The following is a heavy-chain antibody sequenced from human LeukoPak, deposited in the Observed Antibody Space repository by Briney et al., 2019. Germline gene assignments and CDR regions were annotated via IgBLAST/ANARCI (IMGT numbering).Heavy chain of an antibody. V-gene: IGHV4-4*07. CDR1: GGSISSYY. CDR3: AREEGSWPEWYNWFDP. J-gene: IGHJ5*02. D-gene: IGHD6-13*01. Sequence: PSETLSLTCTVSGGSISSYYWSWTRHPAGPGLGWIGCIYTTGRTNYNPSLKSRVTMSVDTSHNQLPLKLTPVTATDTAVDYRAREEGSWPEWYNWFDPWGQGTLVTVSS. CDR2: IYTTGRT.